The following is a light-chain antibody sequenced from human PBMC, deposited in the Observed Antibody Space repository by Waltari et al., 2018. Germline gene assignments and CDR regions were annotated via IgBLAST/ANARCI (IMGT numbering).Light chain of an antibody. CDR2: ETT. CDR3: GTWDSSLSGAV. V-gene: IGLV1-51*02. J-gene: IGLJ7*01. CDR1: SSNSWNHY. Sequence: QPVLTQPPSDSAAPAQRVTISRSGGSSNSWNHYVSWYRQFPGTAPKRLIYETTERPSGIPGRFSGSKSGTSATLDITGLQAGDEPDYYCGTWDSSLSGAVFGGGTHLTVL.